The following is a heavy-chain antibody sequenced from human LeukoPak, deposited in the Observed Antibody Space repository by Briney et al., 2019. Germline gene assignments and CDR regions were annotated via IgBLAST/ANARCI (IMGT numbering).Heavy chain of an antibody. CDR2: ISGSGGST. CDR1: GFTFSSYA. D-gene: IGHD6-19*01. CDR3: AKKYSSGWYSYFDY. Sequence: PGGSLRLSCAASGFTFSSYAMSWVRQAPGKGLEWVSAISGSGGSTYYADSVKGRFTISRDNSKNTRYLQMNSLRAEDTAIYYCAKKYSSGWYSYFDYWGQGTLVTVSS. V-gene: IGHV3-23*01. J-gene: IGHJ4*02.